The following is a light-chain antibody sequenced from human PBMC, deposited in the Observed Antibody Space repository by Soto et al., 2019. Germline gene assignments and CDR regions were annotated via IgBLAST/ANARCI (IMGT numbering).Light chain of an antibody. J-gene: IGKJ2*01. CDR3: QQYGSSPAYT. CDR1: QSVSSSY. CDR2: GAS. Sequence: EIVFTLSPCTLSLSPWERATLSCSASQSVSSSYLAWYQQKPGQAPRLLIYGASSRATGIPDRFSGSGSGTDFTLTISRLEPEDFAVYYCQQYGSSPAYTFGQGTKVDIK. V-gene: IGKV3-20*01.